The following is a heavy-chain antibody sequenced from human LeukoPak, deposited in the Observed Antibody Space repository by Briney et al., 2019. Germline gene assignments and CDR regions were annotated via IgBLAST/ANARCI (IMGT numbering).Heavy chain of an antibody. CDR2: ISYDGSNK. Sequence: GGSLRLFCAASGFTFSSYAMHWVRQAPGKGLEWVAVISYDGSNKYYADSVKGRFTISRDNSKNTLYLQMNSLRAEDTAVYYCARDFDAFDIWGQGTMVTVSS. J-gene: IGHJ3*02. CDR3: ARDFDAFDI. V-gene: IGHV3-30*04. CDR1: GFTFSSYA.